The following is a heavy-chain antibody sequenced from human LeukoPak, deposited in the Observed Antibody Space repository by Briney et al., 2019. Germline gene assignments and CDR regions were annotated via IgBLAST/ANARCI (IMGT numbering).Heavy chain of an antibody. J-gene: IGHJ4*02. V-gene: IGHV3-30*03. CDR2: ISYDGSNK. D-gene: IGHD3-22*01. CDR1: GFTFSSYG. Sequence: GRSLRLSCAASGFTFSSYGMHWVRQAPGKGLEWVAVISYDGSNKYYADSVKGRFTISRDNSKNTLYLQMNSLRAEDTAVYYCARDRALYDRSGYYYTEDDYWGQGTLVTVSS. CDR3: ARDRALYDRSGYYYTEDDY.